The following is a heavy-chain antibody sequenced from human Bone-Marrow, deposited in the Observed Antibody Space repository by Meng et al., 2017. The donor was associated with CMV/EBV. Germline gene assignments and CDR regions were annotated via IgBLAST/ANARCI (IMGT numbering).Heavy chain of an antibody. CDR3: ARARSLVPAAIPHHYYYGMDV. Sequence: SETLSLTCTVSGGSISSYYWSWIRQPPGKGLEWIGYIYYSGSTNYNPSLKSRVTISVDTSKNQFSLKLSSVTAADTAVYYCARARSLVPAAIPHHYYYGMDVWSQGTTVTVSS. CDR2: IYYSGST. J-gene: IGHJ6*02. CDR1: GGSISSYY. D-gene: IGHD2-2*02. V-gene: IGHV4-59*01.